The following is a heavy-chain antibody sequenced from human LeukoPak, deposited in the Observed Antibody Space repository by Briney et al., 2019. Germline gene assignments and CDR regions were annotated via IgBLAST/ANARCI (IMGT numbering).Heavy chain of an antibody. V-gene: IGHV4-61*01. J-gene: IGHJ4*02. CDR3: ARGCAWHGGCLNC. Sequence: SETLSLTCTVSGGSVSSGSYYWSWIRQPPGKGLEWIGYIYYSGSTNYNPSLKSRVTISVDTSKNQFSLKLSSVTAADTAVYHCARGCAWHGGCLNCWGQGALVTVSS. D-gene: IGHD3-10*01. CDR2: IYYSGST. CDR1: GGSVSSGSYY.